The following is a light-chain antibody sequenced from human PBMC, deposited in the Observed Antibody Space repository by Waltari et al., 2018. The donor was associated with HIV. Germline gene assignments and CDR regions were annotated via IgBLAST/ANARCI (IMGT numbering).Light chain of an antibody. J-gene: IGLJ1*01. V-gene: IGLV1-40*01. CDR2: SNN. Sequence: QSVLTPPPSMSGAPGQRVTISFTGSSSNIGAGYDVHWYHRLPGTAPKLLIYSNNNRPSGFPDRFSGSKSGTSASLAITGLQAEDEADYYCQAYDSTLSVYVFGTGTKVTV. CDR3: QAYDSTLSVYV. CDR1: SSNIGAGYD.